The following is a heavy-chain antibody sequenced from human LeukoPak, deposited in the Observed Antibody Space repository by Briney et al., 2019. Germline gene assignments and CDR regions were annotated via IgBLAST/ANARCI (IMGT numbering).Heavy chain of an antibody. V-gene: IGHV4-38-2*01. CDR1: GYSISSGYY. CDR3: ARLSGYDYVDP. D-gene: IGHD5-12*01. J-gene: IGHJ5*02. CDR2: IYHSGST. Sequence: PSETLSLICAVSGYSISSGYYWGWIRQPPGKGLEWIGSIYHSGSTYYNPSLKSRVTISVDTSKNQFSLKLSSVTAADTAVYYCARLSGYDYVDPWGQGTLVTVSS.